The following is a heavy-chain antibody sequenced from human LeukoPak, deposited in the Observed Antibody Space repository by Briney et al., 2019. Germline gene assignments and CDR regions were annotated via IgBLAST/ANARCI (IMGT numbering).Heavy chain of an antibody. D-gene: IGHD3-10*01. CDR3: AKWREGTMVYCDY. CDR1: GFTFRSYA. J-gene: IGHJ4*02. Sequence: GGSLRLSCAASGFTFRSYAMTWVRQAPGKGLEWVSAISGSGHNTYYADSVKGRFTISRDNSKNTVYLQMNSLRAEDTALYYCAKWREGTMVYCDYWGQGTLVTVSS. V-gene: IGHV3-23*01. CDR2: ISGSGHNT.